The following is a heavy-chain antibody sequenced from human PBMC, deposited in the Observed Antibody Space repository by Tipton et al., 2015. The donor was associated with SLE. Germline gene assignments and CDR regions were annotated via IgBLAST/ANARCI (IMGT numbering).Heavy chain of an antibody. V-gene: IGHV3-33*06. CDR3: AKMTLVGCSGGSCYSLWFDP. Sequence: SGFNFSSYGMHWVRQAPGKGLEWVAIIWYDGSDKDYADSVKGRFTISRDNSKNTLYLQMNSLRVEDTAVYYCAKMTLVGCSGGSCYSLWFDPWGQGTLVTVSS. CDR2: IWYDGSDK. CDR1: GFNFSSYG. D-gene: IGHD2-15*01. J-gene: IGHJ5*02.